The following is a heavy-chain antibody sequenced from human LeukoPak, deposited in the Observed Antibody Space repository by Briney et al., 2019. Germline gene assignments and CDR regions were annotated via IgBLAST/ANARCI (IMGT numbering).Heavy chain of an antibody. CDR3: ARGSWELRVGFDY. CDR2: IYYSGST. V-gene: IGHV4-59*01. CDR1: GGSISSYY. Sequence: SETLPLTCTVSGGSISSYYWSWIRQPPGKGLEWIGYIYYSGSTKYNPSLKSRVTISVDTSKNQFSLKLSSVTAADTAVYYCARGSWELRVGFDYWGQGTLVTVSS. D-gene: IGHD1-26*01. J-gene: IGHJ4*02.